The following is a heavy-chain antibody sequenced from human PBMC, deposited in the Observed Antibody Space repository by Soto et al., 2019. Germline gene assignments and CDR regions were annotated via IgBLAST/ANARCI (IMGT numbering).Heavy chain of an antibody. Sequence: QMQLVESGGGVVPPGTSLRLSCAASGFTFSSFSMHWVRQAPGKGLEWVAVISYDNGDNKYYADSVRGRFTVSRDNPKNTLYLQMISLRPEDTAVYYCARTRVVSGTPDFDYWGQGTLVTVSS. CDR1: GFTFSSFS. V-gene: IGHV3-30-3*01. J-gene: IGHJ4*02. CDR2: ISYDNGDNK. D-gene: IGHD4-4*01. CDR3: ARTRVVSGTPDFDY.